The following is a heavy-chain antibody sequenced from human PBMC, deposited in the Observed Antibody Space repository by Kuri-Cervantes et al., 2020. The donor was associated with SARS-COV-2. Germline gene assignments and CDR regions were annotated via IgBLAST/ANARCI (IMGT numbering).Heavy chain of an antibody. CDR2: FDWDGDK. CDR1: GFSLSSNGMR. J-gene: IGHJ4*02. D-gene: IGHD6-25*01. Sequence: SGPTLVKPTQTLTLTCTFSGFSLSSNGMRVSWIRQSPGKALEWLARFDWDGDKFYRPSLKTRLTISKDTSKNQVVLRMTNMDPGDTATYYCARTSWIAAGGGFDYWGQGILVTVSS. CDR3: ARTSWIAAGGGFDY. V-gene: IGHV2-70*04.